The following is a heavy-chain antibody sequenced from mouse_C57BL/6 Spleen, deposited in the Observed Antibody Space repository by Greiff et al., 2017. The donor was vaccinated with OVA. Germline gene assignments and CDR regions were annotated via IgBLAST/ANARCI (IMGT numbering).Heavy chain of an antibody. J-gene: IGHJ2*01. V-gene: IGHV1-82*01. CDR2: IYPGDGDT. Sequence: VQLQQSGPELVKPGASVKISCKASGYAFSSSWMNWVKQRPGKGLEWIGRIYPGDGDTNYNGKFKGKATLTADKSSSTAYMQLSSLTSEDSAVYFCAMGAGYLDYWGQGTTLTVSS. CDR1: GYAFSSSW. CDR3: AMGAGYLDY.